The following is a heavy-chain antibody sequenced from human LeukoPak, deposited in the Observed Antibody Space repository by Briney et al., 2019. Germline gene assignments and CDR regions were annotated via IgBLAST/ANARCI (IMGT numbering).Heavy chain of an antibody. CDR2: IYYNGIT. J-gene: IGHJ6*03. D-gene: IGHD6-13*01. Sequence: SETLSLTCTVSGGAISTYYWNWIRQPPGKGLEWIGYIYYNGITNYNPSLKSRVTISLDTSKTQFSLSLSSVTAADTAVYYCARGPPGIAAAGPEVEGPSEGIYMDVWGKGTTVTVSS. CDR3: ARGPPGIAAAGPEVEGPSEGIYMDV. CDR1: GGAISTYY. V-gene: IGHV4-59*01.